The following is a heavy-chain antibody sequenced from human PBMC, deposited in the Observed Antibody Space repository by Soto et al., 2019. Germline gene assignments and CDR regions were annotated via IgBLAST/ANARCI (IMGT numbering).Heavy chain of an antibody. CDR2: IYYSGST. Sequence: QVQLQESGPGRVKPSQTLSLTCTVSGGSISSGGYYWSWIRQHPGKGLEWIGYIYYSGSTYYNPSLKSRVTISVDTSKNQFSLKLSSVTAADTAVYYCARSFGGYDPNWFDPWGQGTLVTVSS. D-gene: IGHD5-12*01. CDR1: GGSISSGGYY. J-gene: IGHJ5*02. CDR3: ARSFGGYDPNWFDP. V-gene: IGHV4-31*03.